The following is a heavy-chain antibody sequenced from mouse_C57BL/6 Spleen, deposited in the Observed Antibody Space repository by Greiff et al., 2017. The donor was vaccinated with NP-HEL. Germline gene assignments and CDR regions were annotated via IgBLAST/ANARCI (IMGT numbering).Heavy chain of an antibody. J-gene: IGHJ2*01. Sequence: VQLQQPGAELVRPGTSVKLSCKASGYTFTSYWMHWVKQRPGQGLEWIGVIDPSDSYTNYNQKFKGKATLTVDTSSSTAYMQLSSLTSEDSAVYYCARRGGYDYDAYFDYWGQGTTLTVSS. CDR3: ARRGGYDYDAYFDY. CDR1: GYTFTSYW. CDR2: IDPSDSYT. D-gene: IGHD2-4*01. V-gene: IGHV1-59*01.